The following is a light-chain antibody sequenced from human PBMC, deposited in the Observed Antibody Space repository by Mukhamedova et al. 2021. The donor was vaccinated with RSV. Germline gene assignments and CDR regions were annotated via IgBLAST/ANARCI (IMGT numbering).Light chain of an antibody. V-gene: IGKV1-13*02. J-gene: IGKJ3*01. CDR2: DAS. CDR3: QQFNSFSFT. Sequence: WYQRRVHGKAPKLLIYDASSLESGVSSRFSGSGSGTDFTLTISSLQPADYATYYCQQFNSFSFTFGPGTKVDIK.